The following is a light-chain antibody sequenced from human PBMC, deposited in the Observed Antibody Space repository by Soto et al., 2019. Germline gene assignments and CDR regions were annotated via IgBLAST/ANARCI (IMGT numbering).Light chain of an antibody. CDR2: GAS. J-gene: IGKJ1*01. Sequence: EIVLTQSPGTLSLSPGERATLSCRASQSVSSSYLAWYQQKPDQAPRLLIYGASSRATGIPARFSASGSGTDFTLTISDVQPEDFAVYYCHQRQSWPRTFGQGTKVDI. V-gene: IGKV3-20*01. CDR1: QSVSSSY. CDR3: HQRQSWPRT.